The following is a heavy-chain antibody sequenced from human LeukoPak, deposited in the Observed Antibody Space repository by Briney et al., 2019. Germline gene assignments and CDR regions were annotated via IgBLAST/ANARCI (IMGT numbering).Heavy chain of an antibody. D-gene: IGHD3-22*01. J-gene: IGHJ3*02. V-gene: IGHV1-69*13. CDR1: GGTFSSYA. CDR3: AREGDSSGYYCSRSYAFEI. Sequence: GASVKVSCKASGGTFSSYAISWVRQAPGQGLEWMGGIIPIFGTANYAQKFQGRVMITADEPTSTAYMELSSLRSEDTAVYYCAREGDSSGYYCSRSYAFEIWGQGTMVTVSS. CDR2: IIPIFGTA.